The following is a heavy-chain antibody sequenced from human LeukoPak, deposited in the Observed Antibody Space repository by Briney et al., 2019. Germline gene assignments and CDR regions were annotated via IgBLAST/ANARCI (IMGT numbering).Heavy chain of an antibody. CDR3: ARGTLYSGWSYYFDD. CDR2: VYYSGTT. D-gene: IGHD6-19*01. V-gene: IGHV4-39*07. J-gene: IGHJ4*02. Sequence: SETLSLTCSVSGGSISLSYYYWGWIRQPPGKALEWIGSVYYSGTTSYNPSLKSRVTISVDMSKNHFSLRLSSVTAADTAMYYCARGTLYSGWSYYFDDWGQGSQVTVSS. CDR1: GGSISLSYYY.